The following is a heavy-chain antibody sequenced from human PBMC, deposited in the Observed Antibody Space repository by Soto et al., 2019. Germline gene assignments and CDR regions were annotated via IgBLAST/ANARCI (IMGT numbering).Heavy chain of an antibody. D-gene: IGHD3-10*01. CDR3: ARNNVRGVSNSYNWMDP. J-gene: IGHJ5*02. V-gene: IGHV4-59*01. CDR1: GGPISSYY. CDR2: IFYTGNT. Sequence: QVQLQESGPGLVKPSETLSLTCNVSGGPISSYYWSWIRQSPGKGLEWIGQIFYTGNTNYNPSLKSRVTMSVDIPKKPFSLKLRSVTTADTAIYFCARNNVRGVSNSYNWMDPWGQGTLVTVSS.